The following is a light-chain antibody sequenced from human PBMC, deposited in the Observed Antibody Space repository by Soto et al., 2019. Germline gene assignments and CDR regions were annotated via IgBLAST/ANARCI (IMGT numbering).Light chain of an antibody. V-gene: IGLV2-14*01. Sequence: QSALTQPASVSGSPGQSITISCTGTSSDVGGYNYVSWYQQQSGKAPKLMIHEVSNRPSGVSNRFSGSKSGNTASLTISGLQAEDEADYYCCSYAGGTYFEVFGTGTKLTVL. CDR3: CSYAGGTYFEV. J-gene: IGLJ1*01. CDR2: EVS. CDR1: SSDVGGYNY.